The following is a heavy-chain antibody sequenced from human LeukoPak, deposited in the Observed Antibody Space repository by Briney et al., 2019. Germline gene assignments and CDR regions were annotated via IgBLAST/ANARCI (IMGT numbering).Heavy chain of an antibody. D-gene: IGHD2-2*01. CDR3: TTDLIVVVPTFDC. J-gene: IGHJ4*02. V-gene: IGHV3-15*01. CDR2: IKSKTDSGTT. CDR1: GFTFSNAW. Sequence: PGGSLRLSCAASGFTFSNAWMSWVRQAPGKGLVWVGRIKSKTDSGTTDDAVPVKVRVTISSADSKNTLYLQMNSLKTEDTAVYYCTTDLIVVVPTFDCWGQGTLVTVSS.